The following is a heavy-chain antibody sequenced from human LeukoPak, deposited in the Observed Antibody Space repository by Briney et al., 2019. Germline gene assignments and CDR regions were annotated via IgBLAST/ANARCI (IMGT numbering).Heavy chain of an antibody. CDR2: ISGSGGST. J-gene: IGHJ4*02. CDR1: GFTFSSCA. CDR3: AKVPLAAAGEIYDY. D-gene: IGHD6-13*01. V-gene: IGHV3-23*01. Sequence: PGGSLRLSCAASGFTFSSCAMSWVRQAPGKGLEWVSAISGSGGSTYYADSVKGRFTISRDNSKNTLYLQMNSLRAEDTAVYYCAKVPLAAAGEIYDYWGQGTLVTVSS.